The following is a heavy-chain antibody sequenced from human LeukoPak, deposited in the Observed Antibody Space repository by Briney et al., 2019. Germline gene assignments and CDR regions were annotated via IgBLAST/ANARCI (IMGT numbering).Heavy chain of an antibody. D-gene: IGHD1-26*01. CDR1: GFTFSSYA. J-gene: IGHJ4*02. V-gene: IGHV3-23*01. Sequence: GGSLRLSCAASGFTFSSYAMSWVRQAPGKGLEWVSAISGSGGSTYYADSVKGRFTISRDNSKNTLYLQMNSLRAEDTAVYYCAKVPDSGGSSSPLFPIDYWGQGTLVTVSS. CDR3: AKVPDSGGSSSPLFPIDY. CDR2: ISGSGGST.